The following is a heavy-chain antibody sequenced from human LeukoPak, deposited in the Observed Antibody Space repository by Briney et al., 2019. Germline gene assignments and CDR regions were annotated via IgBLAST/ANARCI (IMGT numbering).Heavy chain of an antibody. Sequence: PGGSLRLSCAASGFTFSSYSMNWVRQAPGKGLEWVSSISSSSSYIYYADSVKGRFTISRDNAKNSLYLQMNSLRAEDTAVYYCARDRSLIVGATSSDYWGQGTLVTVSS. CDR1: GFTFSSYS. CDR2: ISSSSSYI. J-gene: IGHJ4*02. CDR3: ARDRSLIVGATSSDY. D-gene: IGHD1-26*01. V-gene: IGHV3-21*01.